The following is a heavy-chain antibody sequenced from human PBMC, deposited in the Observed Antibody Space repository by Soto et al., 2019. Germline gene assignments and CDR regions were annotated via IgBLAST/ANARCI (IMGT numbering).Heavy chain of an antibody. CDR1: GGSISSYY. D-gene: IGHD6-6*01. CDR3: ARRYGSCFDY. Sequence: QVQLQESGPGLVKPSETLSLTCTVSGGSISSYYWSWIRQPPGKGLEWIGYIYYSGSTNYNPSLNSPVTISVDPSKNQFSLKLSSVTAADTAAYYCARRYGSCFDYWGQGTLVTVSS. CDR2: IYYSGST. V-gene: IGHV4-59*08. J-gene: IGHJ4*02.